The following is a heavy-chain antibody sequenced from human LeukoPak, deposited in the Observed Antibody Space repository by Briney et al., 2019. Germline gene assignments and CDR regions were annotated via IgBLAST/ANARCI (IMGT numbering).Heavy chain of an antibody. CDR2: ISGSGGST. CDR3: AKDHLSGYDWFDYYYYYMDV. J-gene: IGHJ6*03. Sequence: PGGTLRLSCAASGFTFSSHGMNWVRQAPGKGLEWVSAISGSGGSTYYADSVKGRFTISRDNSKNTLYLQMNSLRAEDTAVYYCAKDHLSGYDWFDYYYYYMDVWGKGTTVTISS. CDR1: GFTFSSHG. D-gene: IGHD5-12*01. V-gene: IGHV3-23*01.